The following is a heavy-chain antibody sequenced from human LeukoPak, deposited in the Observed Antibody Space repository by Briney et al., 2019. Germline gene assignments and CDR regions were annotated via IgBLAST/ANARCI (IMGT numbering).Heavy chain of an antibody. J-gene: IGHJ3*02. Sequence: PGRSLRLSCAASGFTFSSYAMHWVRQAPGKGLEWVANIKQDGSEKYYVDSVKGRFTISRDNAKNSLYLQMNSLRAEDTAVYYCARAGGTYYGIAFDIWGQGTMVTVSS. CDR1: GFTFSSYA. CDR2: IKQDGSEK. CDR3: ARAGGTYYGIAFDI. V-gene: IGHV3-7*01. D-gene: IGHD1-26*01.